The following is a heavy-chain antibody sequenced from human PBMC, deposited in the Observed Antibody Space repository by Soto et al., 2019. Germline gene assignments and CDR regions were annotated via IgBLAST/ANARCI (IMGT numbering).Heavy chain of an antibody. Sequence: EVQLVESGGGLVQPGGSLRLSCAASGFSFSSHSMKWVRQAPGKGLEWVSYISSSGSTIYYAASVKGRFTISRDNAKNXLYLQMNSLRDDDTAVYYCARGRGYCGGTNCYLDYWGQGALVTVSS. V-gene: IGHV3-48*02. CDR3: ARGRGYCGGTNCYLDY. CDR2: ISSSGSTI. D-gene: IGHD2-21*01. J-gene: IGHJ4*02. CDR1: GFSFSSHS.